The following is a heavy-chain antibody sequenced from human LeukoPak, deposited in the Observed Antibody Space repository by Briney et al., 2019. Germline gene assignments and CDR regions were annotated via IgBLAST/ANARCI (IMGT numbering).Heavy chain of an antibody. CDR3: AKDLSYYLTEFDY. CDR1: GFTFNSRA. J-gene: IGHJ4*02. D-gene: IGHD1-26*01. Sequence: GGSLRLSCAASGFTFNSRAMSWVRQAPGKGLEWVSAISGSGGSTYYADSVKGRFTISRDNSRNTLYLQMNSLRAEDTAVYYCAKDLSYYLTEFDYWGQGTLVTVPS. V-gene: IGHV3-23*01. CDR2: ISGSGGST.